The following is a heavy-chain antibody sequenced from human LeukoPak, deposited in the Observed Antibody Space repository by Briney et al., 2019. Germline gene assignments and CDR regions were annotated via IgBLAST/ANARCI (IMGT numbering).Heavy chain of an antibody. CDR2: ISACNGKK. D-gene: IGHD2-2*01. V-gene: IGHV1-18*01. CDR3: ARANVFPVVVVPAASYYFDY. Sequence: AAVKVSCKASGYTFISYGISGVRQAPGQGREGMGWISACNGKKKYAQKLQGRVTMDPDTSPTTAHIDLRSLRSDDTAVYYCARANVFPVVVVPAASYYFDYWGQGTLVTVSS. CDR1: GYTFISYG. J-gene: IGHJ4*02.